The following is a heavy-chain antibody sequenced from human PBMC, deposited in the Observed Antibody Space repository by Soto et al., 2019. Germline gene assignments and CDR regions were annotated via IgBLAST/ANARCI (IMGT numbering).Heavy chain of an antibody. D-gene: IGHD2-15*01. V-gene: IGHV1-18*01. CDR1: GYTFTDYG. CDR2: ISPDNDYT. CDR3: GSDYSIDF. Sequence: QVQLVQSGPEVKKPGASVKVSCKASGYTFTDYGINWVRQAPGQGLEWMGWISPDNDYTNFPQKFQGTVTMTTDSSASPAYMELRSLRSDDTAVDYCGSDYSIDFWGQGTLVIVSS. J-gene: IGHJ4*02.